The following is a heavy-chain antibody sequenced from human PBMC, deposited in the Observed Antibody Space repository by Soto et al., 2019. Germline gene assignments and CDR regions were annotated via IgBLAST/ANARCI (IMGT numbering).Heavy chain of an antibody. CDR1: GYTFTNYA. Sequence: QVQLVQSGAEVKKPGASVKVSCKASGYTFTNYAMHWVRQTPGQRLEWMGWINAGNGNTKYSQKFQGRVTITRDTSASAGYLELSSLKFEDTAVYYCVRGGFSFDYWGQGTLVTVSS. CDR2: INAGNGNT. J-gene: IGHJ4*02. CDR3: VRGGFSFDY. D-gene: IGHD3-16*01. V-gene: IGHV1-3*01.